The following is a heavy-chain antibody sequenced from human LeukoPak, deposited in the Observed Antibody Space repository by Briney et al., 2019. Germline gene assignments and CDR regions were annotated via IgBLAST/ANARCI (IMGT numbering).Heavy chain of an antibody. CDR1: GFTFSSYA. J-gene: IGHJ6*03. CDR2: ISGSGGST. CDR3: AKSGRHYYDSSGYRYYYYMDV. D-gene: IGHD3-22*01. Sequence: GGSLRLSCAASGFTFSSYAMSWVRQAPGKGLEWVSAISGSGGSTYYADSVKGRFTISRDNSKNTLYLQMNSLRAEDTAVYYGAKSGRHYYDSSGYRYYYYMDVWGKGTTVTVSS. V-gene: IGHV3-23*01.